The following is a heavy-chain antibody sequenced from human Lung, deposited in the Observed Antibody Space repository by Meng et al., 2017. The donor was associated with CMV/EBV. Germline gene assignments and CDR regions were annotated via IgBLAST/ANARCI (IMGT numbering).Heavy chain of an antibody. Sequence: SXAASGFTFSSYEMNWVRQAPGKGLEGVSYISSSGSTIYYADSVKGRFTISRDNAKNSLYLQMNSLRAEDTAVYYCARGQYQPELAFDPWSQGTLVTVSS. V-gene: IGHV3-48*03. CDR3: ARGQYQPELAFDP. D-gene: IGHD2-2*01. CDR2: ISSSGSTI. CDR1: GFTFSSYE. J-gene: IGHJ5*02.